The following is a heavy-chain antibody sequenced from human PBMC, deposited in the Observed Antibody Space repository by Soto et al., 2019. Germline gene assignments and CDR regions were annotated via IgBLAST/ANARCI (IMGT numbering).Heavy chain of an antibody. Sequence: GGSLRLSCTASGFTFSSYTMNWVRQAPGKGLEWVSSITGSGGSTYYADSVKGRFTISRDNSKDTLYLQMNGLRADDTAVYYCANGGSHCSDGNCYFWGQGTQVTVSS. CDR1: GFTFSSYT. D-gene: IGHD2-15*01. J-gene: IGHJ4*02. V-gene: IGHV3-23*01. CDR3: ANGGSHCSDGNCYF. CDR2: ITGSGGST.